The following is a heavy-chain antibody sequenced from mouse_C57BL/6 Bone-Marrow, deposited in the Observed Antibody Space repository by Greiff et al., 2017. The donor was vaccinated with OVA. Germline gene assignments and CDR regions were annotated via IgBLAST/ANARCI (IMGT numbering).Heavy chain of an antibody. V-gene: IGHV1-52*01. Sequence: QVHLQQPGAELVRPGSSVKLSCKASGYTFTSYWMHWVKQRPIQGLEWIGNIDPSDSETHYNQKFKDKATLTVDKSSSTAYMQLSSLTSEDSAVYYCATYYGALPYWGQGTLVTVSA. CDR2: IDPSDSET. D-gene: IGHD2-10*01. J-gene: IGHJ3*01. CDR1: GYTFTSYW. CDR3: ATYYGALPY.